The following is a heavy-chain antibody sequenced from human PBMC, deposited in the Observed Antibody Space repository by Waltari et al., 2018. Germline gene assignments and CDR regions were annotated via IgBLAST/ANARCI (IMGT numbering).Heavy chain of an antibody. CDR3: ATGGRIAAAEAFDI. Sequence: QVQLQESGPGLVKPSETLSLTCTVSGGSISSYYWSWIRQPPGKGLEWIGYIYYSGSTNYNPSLKSRVTISVDTSKNQFSLKLSSVTAADTAVYYCATGGRIAAAEAFDIWGQGTMVTVSS. CDR1: GGSISSYY. J-gene: IGHJ3*02. D-gene: IGHD6-13*01. V-gene: IGHV4-59*01. CDR2: IYYSGST.